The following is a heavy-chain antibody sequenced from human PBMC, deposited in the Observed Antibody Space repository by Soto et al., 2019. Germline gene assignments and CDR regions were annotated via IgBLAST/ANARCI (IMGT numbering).Heavy chain of an antibody. CDR2: IYSGGST. CDR3: ARDDSSGYYYY. Sequence: GGSLRLSCAASGFTVSSNYMSWVRQAPGKGLEWVSVIYSGGSTYYADSVKGRFIISRDNSKNTLYLQMNSLRAEDTAVYYCARDDSSGYYYYWGQGTLVTVSS. CDR1: GFTVSSNY. D-gene: IGHD3-22*01. J-gene: IGHJ4*02. V-gene: IGHV3-53*01.